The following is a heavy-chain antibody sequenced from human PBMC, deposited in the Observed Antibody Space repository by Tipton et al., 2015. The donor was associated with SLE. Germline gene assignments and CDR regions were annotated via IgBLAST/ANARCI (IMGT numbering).Heavy chain of an antibody. CDR2: IKSKTDGGTT. Sequence: SLRLSCVVSGLTFSDAWMTWVRQAPGKGLEWGGRIKSKTDGGTTDFAAPVKGRFSISRDDSKNTLFLQMNSLKSEDAGVYYCTTAPETHSTLDYWGKGTLVTVSS. CDR3: TTAPETHSTLDY. D-gene: IGHD2-15*01. J-gene: IGHJ4*02. CDR1: GLTFSDAW. V-gene: IGHV3-15*01.